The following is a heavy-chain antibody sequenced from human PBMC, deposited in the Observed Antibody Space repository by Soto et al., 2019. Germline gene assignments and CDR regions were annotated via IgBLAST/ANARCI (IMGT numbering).Heavy chain of an antibody. Sequence: ASVKVSCKASGYTFTSYAMHWVRQAPGQRLEWMGWINAGNGNTKYSQKFQGRVTITRDTSASTAYMELSSLTSEDTAVYYCANAAYSTSWYDFWGQGTLVTVSS. CDR3: ANAAYSTSWYDF. CDR1: GYTFTSYA. D-gene: IGHD6-13*01. J-gene: IGHJ5*01. V-gene: IGHV1-3*01. CDR2: INAGNGNT.